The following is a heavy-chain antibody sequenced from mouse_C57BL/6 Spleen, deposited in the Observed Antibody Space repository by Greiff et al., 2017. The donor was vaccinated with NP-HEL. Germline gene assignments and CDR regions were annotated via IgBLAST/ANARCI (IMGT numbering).Heavy chain of an antibody. V-gene: IGHV5-4*01. CDR3: ARDNYGYGYYYAMDY. CDR2: ISDGGSYT. CDR1: GFTFSSYA. Sequence: EVKLMESGGGLVKPGGSLKLSCAASGFTFSSYAMSWVRQTPEKRLEWVATISDGGSYTYYPDNVKGRFTISRDNAKNNLYLQMSHLKSEDTAMYYCARDNYGYGYYYAMDYWGQGTSVTVSS. J-gene: IGHJ4*01. D-gene: IGHD2-2*01.